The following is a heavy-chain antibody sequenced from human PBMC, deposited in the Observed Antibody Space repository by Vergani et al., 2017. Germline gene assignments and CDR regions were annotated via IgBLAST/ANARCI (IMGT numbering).Heavy chain of an antibody. CDR1: GYTFTSYG. D-gene: IGHD4-11*01. CDR2: NSTYNGNT. J-gene: IGHJ5*02. CDR3: ARDRRDYSCWFDP. Sequence: QVQLVQSGAEVKKPGASVKVSCKASGYTFTSYGISWVRQAPGQGLEWMGWNSTYNGNTNYAQKLQGRVTMTTDTSTSTAYVELRSRRSDDTAVYYCARDRRDYSCWFDPWGQGTLVTVSS. V-gene: IGHV1-18*01.